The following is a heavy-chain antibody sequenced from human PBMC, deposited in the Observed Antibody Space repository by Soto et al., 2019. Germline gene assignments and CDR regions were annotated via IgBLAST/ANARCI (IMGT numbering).Heavy chain of an antibody. Sequence: SETLSLTCTVSCGSISSYYWSWIRQPPGKGLEWIGYIYYSGSTNYNPSLKSRVTISVDTSKNQFSLKLSSVTAADTAVYYCARSMSTFGGVIDKFDYWGQGKLVTVSS. CDR3: ARSMSTFGGVIDKFDY. J-gene: IGHJ4*02. V-gene: IGHV4-59*01. CDR2: IYYSGST. D-gene: IGHD3-16*01. CDR1: CGSISSYY.